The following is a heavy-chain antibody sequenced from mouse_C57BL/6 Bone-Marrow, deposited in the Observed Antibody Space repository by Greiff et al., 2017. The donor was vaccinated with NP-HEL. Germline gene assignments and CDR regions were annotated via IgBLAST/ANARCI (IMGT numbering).Heavy chain of an antibody. J-gene: IGHJ3*01. D-gene: IGHD1-1*01. CDR3: TYLLLRGFAY. CDR1: GFNIKDDY. Sequence: VQLKESGAELVRPGASVKLSCTASGFNIKDDYMHWVKQRPEQGLEWIGWIDPENGDTEYASKFQGKATITADTSSNTAYLQLSSLTSEDTAVYYCTYLLLRGFAYWGQGTLVTVSA. CDR2: IDPENGDT. V-gene: IGHV14-4*01.